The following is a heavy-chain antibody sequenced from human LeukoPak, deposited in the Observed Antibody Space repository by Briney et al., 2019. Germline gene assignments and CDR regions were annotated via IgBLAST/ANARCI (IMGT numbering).Heavy chain of an antibody. CDR3: ARYLRVPAAIRDAFDI. Sequence: SETLSLTCTVSGRSISSSSYYWGWIRQPPGKGLEWIGSIYYSGSTYYNPSLKSRVTISVDTSKYQFSLKLSSVSAADTAVYYCARYLRVPAAIRDAFDIGGQGTMVTVSS. CDR1: GRSISSSSYY. V-gene: IGHV4-39*07. CDR2: IYYSGST. D-gene: IGHD2-2*02. J-gene: IGHJ3*02.